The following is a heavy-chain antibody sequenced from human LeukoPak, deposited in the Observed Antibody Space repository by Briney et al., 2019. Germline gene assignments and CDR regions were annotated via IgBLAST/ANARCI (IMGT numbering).Heavy chain of an antibody. Sequence: GESLQISCKGSGYSFTNYWIGWVRQLPGKGLEWMGIFYPGDSDTRYSPSFQGQVTFSADKSINTAYLQWSSLKASDTAIYYCARQYCSGGSCYSGWFDPWGQGTLVTVSS. CDR3: ARQYCSGGSCYSGWFDP. D-gene: IGHD2-15*01. V-gene: IGHV5-51*01. CDR1: GYSFTNYW. CDR2: FYPGDSDT. J-gene: IGHJ5*02.